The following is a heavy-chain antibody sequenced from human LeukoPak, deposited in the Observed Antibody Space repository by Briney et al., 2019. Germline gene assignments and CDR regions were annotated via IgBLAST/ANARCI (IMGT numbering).Heavy chain of an antibody. CDR3: ARDDSSSGWSN. V-gene: IGHV3-7*01. D-gene: IGHD6-19*01. CDR2: IKQDGSEK. J-gene: IGHJ4*02. CDR1: GFTFSSYW. Sequence: HSGGSLRLSCAASGFTFSSYWMSWVRQAPGEGLEWVANIKQDGSEKYYVDSVKGRFTISRDNAKNSLYLQMNSLRAEDTAIYYCARDDSSSGWSNWGQGTLVTVSS.